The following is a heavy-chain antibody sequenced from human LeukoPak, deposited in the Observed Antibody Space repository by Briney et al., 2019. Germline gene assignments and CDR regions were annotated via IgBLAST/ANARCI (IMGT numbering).Heavy chain of an antibody. V-gene: IGHV1-8*03. J-gene: IGHJ6*03. Sequence: ASVKVSCKASGYTFTSYDINWVRQATGQGLEWMGWMNPNRGNIGYAQKFQGRVTSTGNTSISKAYMELSSMRSEDTAVHYCARGDNEGRTWWLQWIRLRDYYYYMDVRGKGTTVTVSS. CDR3: ARGDNEGRTWWLQWIRLRDYYYYMDV. D-gene: IGHD5-18*01. CDR1: GYTFTSYD. CDR2: MNPNRGNI.